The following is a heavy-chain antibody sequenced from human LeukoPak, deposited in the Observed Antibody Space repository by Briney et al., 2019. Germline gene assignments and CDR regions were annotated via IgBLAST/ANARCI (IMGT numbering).Heavy chain of an antibody. D-gene: IGHD3-9*01. CDR2: IYPGDSDT. V-gene: IGHV5-51*01. Sequence: GESLKISCMGSGYSFTTHWIGWVRQMPGKGLEWMEIIYPGDSDTRYSPSFQGQVTISADKSISTAYLQWSSLKASDTAMYYCARSYDIPDAFDIWGQGTMVTVSS. CDR3: ARSYDIPDAFDI. J-gene: IGHJ3*02. CDR1: GYSFTTHW.